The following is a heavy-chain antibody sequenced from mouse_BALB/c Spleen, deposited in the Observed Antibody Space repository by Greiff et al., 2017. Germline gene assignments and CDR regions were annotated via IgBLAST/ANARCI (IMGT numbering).Heavy chain of an antibody. V-gene: IGHV5-4*02. CDR2: ISDGGSYT. CDR3: AREEARMVGFAY. Sequence: EVKLMESGGGLVKPGGSLKLSCAASGFTFSDYYMYWVRQTPEKRLEWVATISDGGSYTYYPDSVKGRFTISRDNAKNNLYLQMSSLKSEDTAMYYCAREEARMVGFAYWGQGTLVTVSA. CDR1: GFTFSDYY. J-gene: IGHJ3*01. D-gene: IGHD1-1*02.